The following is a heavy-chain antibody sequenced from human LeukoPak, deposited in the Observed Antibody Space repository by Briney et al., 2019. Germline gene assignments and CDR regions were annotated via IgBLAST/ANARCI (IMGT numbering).Heavy chain of an antibody. J-gene: IGHJ3*02. D-gene: IGHD2-15*01. CDR3: AKQQDNAFDI. CDR2: ITGGGTTT. CDR1: GFTFSSYG. V-gene: IGHV3-48*04. Sequence: GGSLRLSCAASGFTFSSYGMSWVRQAPGKGLEWVSCITGGGTTTYYADSVKGRFIISRDNPKNSLYLQMNSLRAEDTAVYYCAKQQDNAFDIWGQGTKVTVSS.